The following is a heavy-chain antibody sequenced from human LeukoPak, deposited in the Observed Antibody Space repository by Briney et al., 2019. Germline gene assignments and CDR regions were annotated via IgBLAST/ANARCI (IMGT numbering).Heavy chain of an antibody. CDR3: AKDAFQDSSGYYSPFDY. D-gene: IGHD3-22*01. J-gene: IGHJ4*02. V-gene: IGHV3-23*01. CDR2: ISRSGGGT. CDR1: GFTFSSYA. Sequence: GGSLRLSCAASGFTFSSYAMSWVRQAPGKGLEWVSTISRSGGGTYYADSVKGRFTISRDNSKNTLYLQMNSLTAEDTAVYYCAKDAFQDSSGYYSPFDYWGQGTLVTVSS.